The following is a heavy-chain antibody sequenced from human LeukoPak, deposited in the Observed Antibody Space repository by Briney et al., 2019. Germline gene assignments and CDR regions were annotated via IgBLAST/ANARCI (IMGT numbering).Heavy chain of an antibody. V-gene: IGHV3-NL1*01. Sequence: GGSLRLSCAASGFTFSSYAMHWVRQAPGKGLEWVSFIYSDGSAYYADSVKARFTISRDNSKTTVYLQMNSLRVDDTAVYYCFNYANWGQGTLVTVSS. CDR3: FNYAN. D-gene: IGHD3-16*01. J-gene: IGHJ4*02. CDR1: GFTFSSYA. CDR2: IYSDGSA.